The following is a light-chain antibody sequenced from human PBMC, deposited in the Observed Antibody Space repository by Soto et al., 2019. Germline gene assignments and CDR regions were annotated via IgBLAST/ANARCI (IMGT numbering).Light chain of an antibody. CDR3: QVWDSSSDHP. J-gene: IGLJ2*01. CDR1: NIGSKS. Sequence: SYELTQPPSVSVAPGKTARITCGGNNIGSKSVHWYQQKPGQPPVLVIYYDSDRPSGIPERFSGSNSGNTATLTISRVEAGDEADYYCQVWDSSSDHPFGGGTKLTVL. V-gene: IGLV3-21*04. CDR2: YDS.